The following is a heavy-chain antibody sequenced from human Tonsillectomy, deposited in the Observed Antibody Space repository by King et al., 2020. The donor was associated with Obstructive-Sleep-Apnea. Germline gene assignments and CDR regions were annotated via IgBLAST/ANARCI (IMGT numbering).Heavy chain of an antibody. CDR3: ARYYTYCRGDCYSWFDP. Sequence: TLKESGPSLVAPTQTLTLTCTFSGFSLSTDGLGVGWFRQPPGKAPEWLGVIFLDDDERYDPSLRRRLTISKDTSKKGVVLTFSDVDPVDTATYFCARYYTYCRGDCYSWFDPWGQGVLVIVSS. CDR2: IFLDDDE. J-gene: IGHJ5*02. D-gene: IGHD2-21*02. CDR1: GFSLSTDGLG. V-gene: IGHV2-5*05.